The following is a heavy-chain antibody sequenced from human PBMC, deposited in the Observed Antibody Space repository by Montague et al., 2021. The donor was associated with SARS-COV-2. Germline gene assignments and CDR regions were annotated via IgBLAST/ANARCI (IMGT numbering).Heavy chain of an antibody. V-gene: IGHV4-59*08. D-gene: IGHD6-19*01. CDR1: AGSITNHY. CDR3: ARRPSSGWSFDY. J-gene: IGHJ4*02. CDR2: VYFSGTA. Sequence: SKTLSLTCTVSAGSITNHYWSWIRQTPGKELEWIAYVYFSGTAAYNPSLKSRVTISVDTSRNQFSLQLTSVTAADTAVYYCARRPSSGWSFDYWGQGTQVSVSS.